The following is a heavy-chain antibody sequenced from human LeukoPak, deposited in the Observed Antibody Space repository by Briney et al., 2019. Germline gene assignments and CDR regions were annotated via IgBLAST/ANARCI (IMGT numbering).Heavy chain of an antibody. V-gene: IGHV4-34*01. CDR3: ARGSLIRFLGGFDP. J-gene: IGHJ5*02. CDR2: INHSGST. CDR1: GGSFSGYY. D-gene: IGHD3-3*01. Sequence: SETLSLTCAVYGGSFSGYYWSWIRQPPGKGLEWIGEINHSGSTNYNPSLESRVTISVDASKNQFSLKLSSVTAADTAVYYCARGSLIRFLGGFDPWGQGTLVTVSS.